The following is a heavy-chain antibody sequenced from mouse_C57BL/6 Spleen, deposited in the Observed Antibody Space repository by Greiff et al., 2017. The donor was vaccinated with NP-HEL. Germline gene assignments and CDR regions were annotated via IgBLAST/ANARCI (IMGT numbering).Heavy chain of an antibody. V-gene: IGHV1-59*01. D-gene: IGHD2-3*01. CDR1: GYTFTSYW. CDR2: IDPSDSYT. J-gene: IGHJ4*01. Sequence: QVQLQQPGAELVRPGTSVKLSCKASGYTFTSYWMHWVKQRPGQGLEWIGVIDPSDSYTNYNQKFKGKATLTVDPSSSTAYMQLSSLTSEDSAVYYCARADGYCGMDYWGQGTSVTVSS. CDR3: ARADGYCGMDY.